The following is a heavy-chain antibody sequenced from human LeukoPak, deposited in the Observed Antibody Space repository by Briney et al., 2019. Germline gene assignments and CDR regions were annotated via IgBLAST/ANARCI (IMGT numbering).Heavy chain of an antibody. CDR1: GGSISNTNW. V-gene: IGHV4-4*02. J-gene: IGHJ4*02. CDR2: ISRTGLT. CDR3: SRENGAFSPFGY. D-gene: IGHD2-8*01. Sequence: SGTLSLTCGVSGGSISNTNWWSWVRQPPGQGLEWIGEISRTGLTHYNPSLESRVTVSLDKSKNQLSLNLTSVTAADTAVYYCSRENGAFSPFGYWGQGTLVTVLS.